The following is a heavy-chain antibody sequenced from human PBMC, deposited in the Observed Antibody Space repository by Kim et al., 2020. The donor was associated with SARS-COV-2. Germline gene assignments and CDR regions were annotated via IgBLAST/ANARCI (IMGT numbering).Heavy chain of an antibody. CDR2: ISGSGDAT. V-gene: IGHV3-23*01. CDR1: GFTFRKYA. J-gene: IGHJ2*01. D-gene: IGHD2-2*01. Sequence: GGSLRLSCAASGFTFRKYAMNWVRQSPGRRLEWVSTISGSGDATYYAKSVEGRFTISRDNSKNTWYVQMNSLRVEDTAIYYCAKDREDYTTTATPASTWFFDRWGRGTLVTVSS. CDR3: AKDREDYTTTATPASTWFFDR.